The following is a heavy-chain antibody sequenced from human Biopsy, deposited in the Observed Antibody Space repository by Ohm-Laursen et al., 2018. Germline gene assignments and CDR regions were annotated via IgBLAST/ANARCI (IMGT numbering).Heavy chain of an antibody. CDR3: AADADGYYTEFDY. Sequence: GASVKVSCKPSGGPSSNYAFSWVRQAPGQGLEWVGRIVPVLGHLNYAQRFQGRVSITADKSTSYVFMELSRLTSGDTAVYYCAADADGYYTEFDYWGPGTLVTASS. CDR1: GGPSSNYA. D-gene: IGHD3-3*01. V-gene: IGHV1-69*04. J-gene: IGHJ4*02. CDR2: IVPVLGHL.